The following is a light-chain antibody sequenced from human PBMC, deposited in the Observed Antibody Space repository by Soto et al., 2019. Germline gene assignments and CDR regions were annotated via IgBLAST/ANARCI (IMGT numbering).Light chain of an antibody. Sequence: QSVLTQPPSVSGAPGQRVTISCTGSSSNIGAGYEVHWYQQLPRAAPKLLIYGNSNRPSGVPDRFSGSKSGTSASLAITGLQAEDEADYSCQSYDSSLSGYVFGTGTKVTAL. CDR3: QSYDSSLSGYV. V-gene: IGLV1-40*01. J-gene: IGLJ1*01. CDR2: GNS. CDR1: SSNIGAGYE.